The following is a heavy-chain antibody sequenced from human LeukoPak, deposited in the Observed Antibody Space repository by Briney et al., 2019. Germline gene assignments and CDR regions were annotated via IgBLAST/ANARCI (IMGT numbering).Heavy chain of an antibody. J-gene: IGHJ5*02. Sequence: SETLSLTCAVYGGSFSGYYWSWIRQPPGKGLEWIGEINHSGSTNYNPSLKSRVAISVDTSKNQFSLKLSSVTAADTAVYYCAASLASSSESFDPWGQGTLVTVSS. V-gene: IGHV4-34*01. CDR2: INHSGST. D-gene: IGHD6-6*01. CDR3: AASLASSSESFDP. CDR1: GGSFSGYY.